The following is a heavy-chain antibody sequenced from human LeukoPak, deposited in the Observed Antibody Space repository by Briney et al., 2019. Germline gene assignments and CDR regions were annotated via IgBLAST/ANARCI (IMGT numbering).Heavy chain of an antibody. V-gene: IGHV4-39*07. CDR3: ASLWLGDLTIDS. J-gene: IGHJ4*02. D-gene: IGHD3-10*01. Sequence: SETLSLTCTVSGGSISSSSYYWGWIRQPPGKGLEWIGEIHHSGITNYNPSLKSRVAISIDTSKNQFSLNLSSVTAADTAVYYCASLWLGDLTIDSWGQGTLVTVSS. CDR2: IHHSGIT. CDR1: GGSISSSSYY.